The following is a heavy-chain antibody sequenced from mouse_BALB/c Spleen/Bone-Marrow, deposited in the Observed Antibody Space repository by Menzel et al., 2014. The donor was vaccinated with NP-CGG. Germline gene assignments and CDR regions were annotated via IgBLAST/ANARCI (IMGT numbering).Heavy chain of an antibody. V-gene: IGHV14-3*02. D-gene: IGHD4-1*01. CDR1: GFNITDTY. CDR2: IDPANGNT. J-gene: IGHJ4*01. CDR3: ARWEYYAMDY. Sequence: EVHLVESGAELVKPGASVKLSCTASGFNITDTYMHWVKQRPEQGLEWIGRIDPANGNTKYDPKFQGKATITADTSSNTAYLQLSSLTSEDTAVYYCARWEYYAMDYWGQGTSVTVSS.